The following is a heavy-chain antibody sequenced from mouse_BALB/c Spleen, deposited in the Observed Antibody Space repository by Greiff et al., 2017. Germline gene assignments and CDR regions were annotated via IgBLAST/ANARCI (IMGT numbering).Heavy chain of an antibody. CDR3: ASSYYYGSSYDDY. D-gene: IGHD1-1*01. Sequence: QVQLQQSGAELMKPGASVKISCKATGYTFSSYWIEWVKQRPGHGLEWIGEILPGSGSTNYNEKFKGKATFTADTSSNTAYMQLSSLTSEDSAVYYCASSYYYGSSYDDYWGQGTTLTVSS. V-gene: IGHV1-9*01. J-gene: IGHJ2*01. CDR2: ILPGSGST. CDR1: GYTFSSYW.